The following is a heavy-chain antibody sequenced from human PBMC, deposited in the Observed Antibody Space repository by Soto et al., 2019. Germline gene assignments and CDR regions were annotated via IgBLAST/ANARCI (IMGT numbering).Heavy chain of an antibody. CDR1: GYTFTSYA. J-gene: IGHJ4*02. CDR3: ARSLSSGWFDY. CDR2: INAGNGNT. Sequence: ASVKVSCKASGYTFTSYAMHWVRQAPGQRLEWMGWINAGNGNTKYSQKFQGRVTITRDTSASTAYMELSSLRSEDTAVYCCARSLSSGWFDYWGQGTLVTVSS. D-gene: IGHD6-19*01. V-gene: IGHV1-3*01.